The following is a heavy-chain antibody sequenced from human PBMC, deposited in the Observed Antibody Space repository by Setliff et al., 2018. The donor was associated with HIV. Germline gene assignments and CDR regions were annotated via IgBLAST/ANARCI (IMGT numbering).Heavy chain of an antibody. CDR3: ARGTKVVWGRWFDP. Sequence: PSETLSLTCAVYGESFSDYYWSWIRQPPRKRLEWIGELNDSGSANYNPSLKSRVTLSVDTSKNQFSLRLTSVTAADTAVYYCARGTKVVWGRWFDPWGQGTLVTVS. J-gene: IGHJ5*02. CDR1: GESFSDYY. CDR2: LNDSGSA. V-gene: IGHV4-34*01. D-gene: IGHD3-16*01.